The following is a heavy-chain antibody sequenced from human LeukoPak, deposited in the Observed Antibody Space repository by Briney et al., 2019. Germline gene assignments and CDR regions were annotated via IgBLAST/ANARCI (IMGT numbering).Heavy chain of an antibody. D-gene: IGHD3-22*01. J-gene: IGHJ3*02. CDR1: GFTFGSYS. CDR3: ARDPDYYDSSGYYYGDAFDI. V-gene: IGHV3-21*01. Sequence: GGSLRLSCAASGFTFGSYSMNWVRQAPGKGLEWVSSISSSSSYIYYADSAKGRFTISRDNAKNSLYLQMNSLRAEDTAVYYCARDPDYYDSSGYYYGDAFDIWGQGTMVTVSS. CDR2: ISSSSSYI.